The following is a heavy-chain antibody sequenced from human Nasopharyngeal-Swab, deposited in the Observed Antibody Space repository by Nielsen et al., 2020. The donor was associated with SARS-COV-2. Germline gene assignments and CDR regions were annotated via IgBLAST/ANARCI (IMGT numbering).Heavy chain of an antibody. CDR2: IYYSGST. CDR3: ARDVYGDYYYYMDV. V-gene: IGHV4-61*01. J-gene: IGHJ6*03. Sequence: SETLSLTCTVSSGSITSSSYYWSWIRQPPGKGLEWIGYIYYSGSTNYNPSLKSRVTISVDTSKNQFSLKLSSVTAADTAVYYCARDVYGDYYYYMDVWGKGTTVTVSS. CDR1: SGSITSSSYY. D-gene: IGHD4-17*01.